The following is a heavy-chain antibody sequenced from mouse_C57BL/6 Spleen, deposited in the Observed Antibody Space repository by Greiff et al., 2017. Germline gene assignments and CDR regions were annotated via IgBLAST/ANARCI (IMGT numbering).Heavy chain of an antibody. Sequence: EVHLVESGGGLVQPGGSMKLSCVASGFTFSNYWMNWVRQSPEKGLEWVAQIRLKSDNYATHYAESVKGRFTISRDDSESSVYLQMNNVRAEDTGIYYCTGDSSGWFAYWGQGTRVTVSA. CDR1: GFTFSNYW. J-gene: IGHJ3*01. CDR3: TGDSSGWFAY. CDR2: IRLKSDNYAT. D-gene: IGHD3-2*02. V-gene: IGHV6-3*01.